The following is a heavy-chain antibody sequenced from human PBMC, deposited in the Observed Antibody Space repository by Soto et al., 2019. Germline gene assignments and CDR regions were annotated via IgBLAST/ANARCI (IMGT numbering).Heavy chain of an antibody. CDR2: IWHDGSNK. J-gene: IGHJ6*02. CDR3: ARGDCTGAYCYSWPFNYGVDV. D-gene: IGHD2-15*01. V-gene: IGHV3-33*08. Sequence: QVQLVESGGGVVQPGGSLRLSCTTSGFTFNTYGMYWVRQAPGKGLEWVAIIWHDGSNKYYGDSVKGRFTISRDNSKNTLYLQMNSLRAEDTALYYCARGDCTGAYCYSWPFNYGVDVWGQGTTVTVSS. CDR1: GFTFNTYG.